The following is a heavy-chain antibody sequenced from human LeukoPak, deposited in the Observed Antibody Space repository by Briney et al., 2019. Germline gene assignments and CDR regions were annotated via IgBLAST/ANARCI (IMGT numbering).Heavy chain of an antibody. Sequence: SVKVSCKASGGTFSSYAISWVRQAPGQGLEWMGGIIPIFGTANYAQKFQGRVTITADESTSAAYMELSSLRSEDTAVYYCARSYYDILGAFDYWGQGTLVTVSS. J-gene: IGHJ4*02. CDR2: IIPIFGTA. CDR1: GGTFSSYA. V-gene: IGHV1-69*01. D-gene: IGHD3-9*01. CDR3: ARSYYDILGAFDY.